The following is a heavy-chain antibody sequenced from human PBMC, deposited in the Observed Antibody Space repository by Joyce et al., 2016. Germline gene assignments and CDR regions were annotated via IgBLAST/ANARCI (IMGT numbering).Heavy chain of an antibody. Sequence: EVQLVQSGAEVKKAGESLKISCKGSGNKFISHWIGWVRQRPGKGRGGVGTIFPGDSETKYRPSFEGHVTISADRYIYTVYLQWNNLQTSDTAIYYCARRGAILGWFDPWGQGTRVTVSS. CDR2: IFPGDSET. J-gene: IGHJ5*02. CDR1: GNKFISHW. D-gene: IGHD3-16*01. V-gene: IGHV5-51*01. CDR3: ARRGAILGWFDP.